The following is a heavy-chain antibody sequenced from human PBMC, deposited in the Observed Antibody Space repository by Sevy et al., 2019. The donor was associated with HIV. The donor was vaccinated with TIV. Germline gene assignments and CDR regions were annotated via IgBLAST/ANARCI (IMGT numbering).Heavy chain of an antibody. CDR3: VRGTTFYDFWTGGDY. J-gene: IGHJ4*02. CDR1: GYTFTNYA. V-gene: IGHV1-18*01. Sequence: ASVKGSCKASGYTFTNYAISWVRQAPGQGLEWMGWISGFNGDTKNAEKFQGRFTMTTDTSTKTAYMDLRSLRSDDTAVYYCVRGTTFYDFWTGGDYWGQGTLVTVSS. D-gene: IGHD3-3*01. CDR2: ISGFNGDT.